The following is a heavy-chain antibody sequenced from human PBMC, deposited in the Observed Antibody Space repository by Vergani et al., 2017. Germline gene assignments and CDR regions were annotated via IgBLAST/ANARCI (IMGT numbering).Heavy chain of an antibody. CDR2: IYYSGST. J-gene: IGHJ5*02. D-gene: IGHD2-2*01. CDR3: ATLGGYCSSTSCLFP. V-gene: IGHV4-39*01. CDR1: GGSISSSSYY. Sequence: QLQLQESGPGLVKPSETLSLTCTVSGGSISSSSYYWGWIRQPPGKGLEWIGSIYYSGSTYYNPSLKSQVTISVDTSKNQFSLKLSAGTAADTAVYYCATLGGYCSSTSCLFPWGQGTLVTVSS.